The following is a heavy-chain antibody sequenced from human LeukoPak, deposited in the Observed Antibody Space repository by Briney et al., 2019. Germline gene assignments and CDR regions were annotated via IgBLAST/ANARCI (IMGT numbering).Heavy chain of an antibody. Sequence: GGSLRLSCTASGLTFSSYSMNWVRQAPGKGLEWVSSISSSSSYIYQTDSVKGRFTISRDNAKNSLYLQMNSLRAEDTAVYYCASPYSSRWYELCYWGQGTLVTVSS. CDR1: GLTFSSYS. D-gene: IGHD6-13*01. J-gene: IGHJ4*02. CDR2: ISSSSSYI. CDR3: ASPYSSRWYELCY. V-gene: IGHV3-21*01.